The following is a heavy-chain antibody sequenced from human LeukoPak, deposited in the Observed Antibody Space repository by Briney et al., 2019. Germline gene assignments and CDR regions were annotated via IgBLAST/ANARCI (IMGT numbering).Heavy chain of an antibody. CDR2: IYYSGST. Sequence: SETLSLTCSVSGGSINDYHWSWIRQPPGKGLEWIGYIYYSGSTNYNPSLESRVTISIDTSNHLFSLKLSSVTAADTAVYYCARLRSNYYSSYGLDVWGQGTTVTVSS. CDR3: ARLRSNYYSSYGLDV. D-gene: IGHD3-16*01. CDR1: GGSINDYH. V-gene: IGHV4-59*08. J-gene: IGHJ6*02.